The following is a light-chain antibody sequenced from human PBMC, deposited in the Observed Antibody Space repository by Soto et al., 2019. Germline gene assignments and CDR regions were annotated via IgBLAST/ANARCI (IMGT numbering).Light chain of an antibody. Sequence: DIQITESHSSLAASVGGRVSITCRARQCISNFLGSFQHKPGQDPKTLIYAASSLQSGVPSKFSGSGSGTDFTLTISCLQSEDFATYYCQHYYSYPRTFGQGTKVDIK. CDR1: QCISNF. J-gene: IGKJ1*01. CDR2: AAS. CDR3: QHYYSYPRT. V-gene: IGKV1-16*02.